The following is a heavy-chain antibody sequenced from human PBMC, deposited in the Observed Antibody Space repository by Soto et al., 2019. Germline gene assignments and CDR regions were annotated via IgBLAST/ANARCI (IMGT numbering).Heavy chain of an antibody. V-gene: IGHV2-5*02. Sequence: QITLRESGPSLVKPTETLTLTCTFSGFSLTTTGVGVGWIHQPPGKALEWLAVVFWDGGERYSPSLKRRVTNTKDTSKDQVVFTMNNMDPADTATYYCTQVYGSGSWGWYFHSWGQGTLVTVSS. CDR3: TQVYGSGSWGWYFHS. CDR2: VFWDGGE. D-gene: IGHD1-26*01. J-gene: IGHJ4*02. CDR1: GFSLTTTGVG.